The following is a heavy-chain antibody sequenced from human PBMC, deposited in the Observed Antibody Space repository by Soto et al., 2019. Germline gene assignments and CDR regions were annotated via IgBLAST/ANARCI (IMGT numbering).Heavy chain of an antibody. CDR2: IYYSGST. D-gene: IGHD6-13*01. CDR1: GGSISSSSYY. V-gene: IGHV4-39*01. CDR3: ARIIAAAMYYFDY. Sequence: LSETLSLTCTVSGGSISSSSYYWGWIRQPPGKGLEWIGSIYYSGSTYYNPSLKSRVTISVDTSKNQFSLKLSSVTAADTAVYYCARIIAAAMYYFDYWGQGTLVTVSS. J-gene: IGHJ4*02.